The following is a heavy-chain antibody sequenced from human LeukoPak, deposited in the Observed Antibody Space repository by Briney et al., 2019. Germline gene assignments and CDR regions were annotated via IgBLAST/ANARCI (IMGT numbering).Heavy chain of an antibody. CDR1: GGSISSGGYS. V-gene: IGHV4-30-4*07. CDR3: ARAMDDYVWGSYRTFDP. J-gene: IGHJ5*02. CDR2: VFYSGST. D-gene: IGHD3-16*02. Sequence: PSQTLSLTCAVSGGSISSGGYSWSWIRQPPGKGLEWIGYVFYSGSTNYSPSLKSRVTISVDTSKNQFSLKLSSVTAADTAVYYCARAMDDYVWGSYRTFDPWGQETLVTVSS.